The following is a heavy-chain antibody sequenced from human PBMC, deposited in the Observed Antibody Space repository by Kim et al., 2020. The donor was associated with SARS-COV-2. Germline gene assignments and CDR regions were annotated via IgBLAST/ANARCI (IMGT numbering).Heavy chain of an antibody. Sequence: GGSLRLSCAASGFTFSSYAMHWVRQAPGKGLEWVAVISYDGSNKYYADSVKGRFTISRDNSKNTLYLQMNSLRAEDTAVYYCARDRGYSGYVRGIYFDYWGQGTLVTVSS. D-gene: IGHD5-12*01. J-gene: IGHJ4*02. CDR1: GFTFSSYA. CDR3: ARDRGYSGYVRGIYFDY. V-gene: IGHV3-30-3*01. CDR2: ISYDGSNK.